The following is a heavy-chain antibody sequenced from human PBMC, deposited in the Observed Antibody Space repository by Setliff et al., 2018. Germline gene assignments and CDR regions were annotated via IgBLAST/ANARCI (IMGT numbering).Heavy chain of an antibody. Sequence: SGPTLVNPTQTLTLTCTFSGFSLNNSGVGVGWIRQPPGKALEWLALIYWDDDKRYSPSLKSRLTIVKDTSKNQVVLTMINMDPVDTATYYCAHRPKMGSDGFYSAFDMWGQGTMVTVSS. CDR3: AHRPKMGSDGFYSAFDM. CDR1: GFSLNNSGVG. CDR2: IYWDDDK. D-gene: IGHD2-15*01. V-gene: IGHV2-5*02. J-gene: IGHJ3*02.